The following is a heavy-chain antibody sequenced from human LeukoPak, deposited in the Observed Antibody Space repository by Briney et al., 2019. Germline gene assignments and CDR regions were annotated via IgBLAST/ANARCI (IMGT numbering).Heavy chain of an antibody. CDR2: INGSGGIR. V-gene: IGHV3-23*01. Sequence: PGGSLRLSCAASGFTFSSYAMSWVRQAPGKGLEWVSGINGSGGIRYYADSVKGRFTISTDHSKNTPYLQVNSLKTEDTAVNDCAKGTWDLLPSHYYYGMDVWGQGATVTVSS. CDR3: AKGTWDLLPSHYYYGMDV. D-gene: IGHD1-26*01. J-gene: IGHJ6*02. CDR1: GFTFSSYA.